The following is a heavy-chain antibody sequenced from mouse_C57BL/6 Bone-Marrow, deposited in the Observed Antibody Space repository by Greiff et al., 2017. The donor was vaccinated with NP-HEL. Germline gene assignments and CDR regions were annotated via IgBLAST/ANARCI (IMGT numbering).Heavy chain of an antibody. Sequence: QVQLQQSGAELVRPGASVKLSCKASGYTFTDYYINWVKQRPGQGLEWIARIYPGSGNTYYNEKFKGKATLTAEKSSSTAYMQLSSLTSEDSAVYFCARSPLYYGVDYWGQGTTLTVSS. CDR2: IYPGSGNT. J-gene: IGHJ2*01. CDR1: GYTFTDYY. D-gene: IGHD2-13*01. CDR3: ARSPLYYGVDY. V-gene: IGHV1-76*01.